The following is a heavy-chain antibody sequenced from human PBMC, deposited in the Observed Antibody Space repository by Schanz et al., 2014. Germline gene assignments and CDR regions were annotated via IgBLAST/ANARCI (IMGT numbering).Heavy chain of an antibody. CDR1: GYRFIGYY. D-gene: IGHD6-19*01. V-gene: IGHV1-2*06. CDR3: ARENTAVAGMPRVMDV. CDR2: VSPYSGDT. J-gene: IGHJ6*02. Sequence: QVLLVQSGAEVKKPGASVKVSCKASGYRFIGYYVHWVRQAPGQGLEWMERVSPYSGDTNYAQMFQGRVTMTTDTSISTAYMELSRLTSDDTAVFFCARENTAVAGMPRVMDVWGQGTTVTVTS.